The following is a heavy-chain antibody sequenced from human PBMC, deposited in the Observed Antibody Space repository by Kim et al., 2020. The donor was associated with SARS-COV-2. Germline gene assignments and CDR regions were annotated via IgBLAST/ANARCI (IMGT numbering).Heavy chain of an antibody. CDR1: GFTFSSYA. D-gene: IGHD6-13*01. CDR3: AKAILYQSSYSSSWYYFDY. J-gene: IGHJ4*02. CDR2: ISGSGGST. V-gene: IGHV3-23*01. Sequence: GGSLRLSCAASGFTFSSYAMSWVRQAPGKGLEWVSAISGSGGSTYYADSVKGRFTISRDNSKNTLYLQMNSLRAEDTAVYYCAKAILYQSSYSSSWYYFDYWGQGTLVTVSS.